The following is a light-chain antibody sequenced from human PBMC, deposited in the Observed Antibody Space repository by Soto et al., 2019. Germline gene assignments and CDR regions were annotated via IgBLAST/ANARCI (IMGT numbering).Light chain of an antibody. J-gene: IGKJ5*01. CDR3: QQYDNLPLI. Sequence: IQMTQSPSFLSASVGDRVTITCQATQDIRKYLNWYQQKPGKAPKLLIYDASSLETGVPSRFSGSGSGTDFTFTISSLQPEDFATYYCQQYDNLPLIFGHGTRLEIK. V-gene: IGKV1-33*01. CDR1: QDIRKY. CDR2: DAS.